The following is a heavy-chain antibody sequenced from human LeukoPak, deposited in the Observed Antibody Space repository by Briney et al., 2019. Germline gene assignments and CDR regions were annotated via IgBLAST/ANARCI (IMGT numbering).Heavy chain of an antibody. V-gene: IGHV5-51*01. CDR3: ARQGCSSTSCSHLEGFDP. D-gene: IGHD2-2*01. J-gene: IGHJ5*02. CDR2: IYPGDSDT. Sequence: GESLKISCKGSGYSFTSYWIGWVRQMPGKGLEWMGIIYPGDSDTRYSPSFQGQVTISADRSINTAYLQWSSLKASDTAMYYCARQGCSSTSCSHLEGFDPWGQGTLVTVSS. CDR1: GYSFTSYW.